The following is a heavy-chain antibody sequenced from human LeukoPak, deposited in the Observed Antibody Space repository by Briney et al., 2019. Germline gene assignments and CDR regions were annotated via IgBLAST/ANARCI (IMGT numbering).Heavy chain of an antibody. Sequence: ASVKVSCKASGGTFSSYAMSWVRQAPGQGLEWMGIINPSGGSTSYAQKFQGRVTMTRDMSTSTVYMELSSLRSEDTAVYYCARGDYYDSTQYYYYYYMDVWGKGTTVTVSS. CDR2: INPSGGST. J-gene: IGHJ6*03. CDR1: GGTFSSYA. V-gene: IGHV1-46*01. D-gene: IGHD3-22*01. CDR3: ARGDYYDSTQYYYYYYMDV.